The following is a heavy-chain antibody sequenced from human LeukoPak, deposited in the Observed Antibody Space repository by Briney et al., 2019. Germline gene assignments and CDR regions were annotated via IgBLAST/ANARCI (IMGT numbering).Heavy chain of an antibody. Sequence: SETLSLTCTVSGGSISSSSYYWGWIRQPPGKGLEWIGSIYYSGSTYYNPSLKSRVTISVDTSKNQFSLKLSSVTAAGTAVYYCARPTSSSGAFDIWGQGTMVTVSS. J-gene: IGHJ3*02. D-gene: IGHD6-6*01. CDR2: IYYSGST. V-gene: IGHV4-39*01. CDR1: GGSISSSSYY. CDR3: ARPTSSSGAFDI.